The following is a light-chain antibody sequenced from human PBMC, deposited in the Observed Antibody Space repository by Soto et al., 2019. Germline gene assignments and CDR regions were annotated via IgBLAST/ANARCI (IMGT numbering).Light chain of an antibody. CDR1: SSDVGGYDY. CDR3: SSYSISTAYL. V-gene: IGLV2-14*01. CDR2: EVS. Sequence: QSLLTQPSSWSGSPGQSISISCTGTSSDVGGYDYVSWYQLHPGKAPKLMVFEVSNRPSGVSYRFSGSKSGNTASLTISGLQAEDEADYFCSSYSISTAYLYGTGTKVNV. J-gene: IGLJ1*01.